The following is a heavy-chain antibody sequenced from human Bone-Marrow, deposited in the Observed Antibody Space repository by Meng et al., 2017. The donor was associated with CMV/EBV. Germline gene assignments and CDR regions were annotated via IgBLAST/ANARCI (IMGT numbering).Heavy chain of an antibody. CDR1: GFTFSSYW. CDR3: AREYGRVLLWFGGSHAGSWFDP. Sequence: GGSLRLSCAASGFTFSSYWMHWVRQAPGKGLVWVSRINSDGSSTSYADSVKGRFTISRDNAKNTLYLQMNSLRAEDTAVYYCAREYGRVLLWFGGSHAGSWFDPWGQGNLVTVYS. V-gene: IGHV3-74*01. D-gene: IGHD3-10*01. CDR2: INSDGSST. J-gene: IGHJ5*02.